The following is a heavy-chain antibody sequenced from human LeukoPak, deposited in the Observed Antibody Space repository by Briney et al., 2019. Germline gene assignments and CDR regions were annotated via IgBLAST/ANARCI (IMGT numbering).Heavy chain of an antibody. J-gene: IGHJ4*02. CDR2: IRGSGDGT. D-gene: IGHD3-10*01. Sequence: GGSLRLSCAASGFTFSSYSMNWVRQAPGKGLEWVSGIRGSGDGTYYADSVKGRFTISRDNSKNTLYLQMNSLRAEDTAVYHCAKDYRGSDPMFDYWGQGTLVTVSS. CDR3: AKDYRGSDPMFDY. V-gene: IGHV3-23*01. CDR1: GFTFSSYS.